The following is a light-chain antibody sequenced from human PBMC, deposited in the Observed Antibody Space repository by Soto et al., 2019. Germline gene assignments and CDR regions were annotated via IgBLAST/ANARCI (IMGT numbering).Light chain of an antibody. CDR3: QEYNAWTPGT. Sequence: TQSPATLSASSGEGITLSCRASQSVKNHLAWYQHRPGQAPRLLFYDASIRATGIPARFSAGGSGTEFTLVISSLQSEDAAVYYCQEYNAWTPGTFGQGTKVDIK. CDR1: QSVKNH. V-gene: IGKV3D-15*01. J-gene: IGKJ1*01. CDR2: DAS.